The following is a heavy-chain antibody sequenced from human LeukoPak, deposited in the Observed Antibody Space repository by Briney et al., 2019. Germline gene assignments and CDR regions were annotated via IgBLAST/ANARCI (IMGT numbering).Heavy chain of an antibody. D-gene: IGHD3-10*01. J-gene: IGHJ4*02. CDR1: GFTFSSYA. CDR3: ARDQAITMVRGVIGLLDY. CDR2: ISSNGGST. Sequence: GGSLRLSCAASGFTFSSYAMHWVRQAPGKGLEYVSAISSNGGSTYYANSVKGRFTISRDNSKNTLYLQMGSLRAEDMAVYNCARDQAITMVRGVIGLLDYWGQGNLVTVSS. V-gene: IGHV3-64*01.